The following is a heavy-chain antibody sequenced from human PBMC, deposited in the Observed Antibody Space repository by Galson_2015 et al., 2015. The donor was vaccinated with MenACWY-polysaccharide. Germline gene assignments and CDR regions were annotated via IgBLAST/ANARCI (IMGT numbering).Heavy chain of an antibody. Sequence: ETLSLTCTVSGGSISSSSYYWGWIRQPPGKGLEWIGSIYYSGSTYYNPSLKSRVTISVDTSKNQFSLKLSSVTAADTAVYYCARGRGYCSSTSCYYWVDPWGQGTL. CDR3: ARGRGYCSSTSCYYWVDP. D-gene: IGHD2-2*01. CDR2: IYYSGST. CDR1: GGSISSSSYY. V-gene: IGHV4-39*01. J-gene: IGHJ5*02.